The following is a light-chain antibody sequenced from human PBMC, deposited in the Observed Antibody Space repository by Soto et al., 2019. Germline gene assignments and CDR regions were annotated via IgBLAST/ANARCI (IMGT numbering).Light chain of an antibody. V-gene: IGKV3-20*01. CDR2: DAS. CDR3: QQYGTSPFA. CDR1: QTVSSSY. J-gene: IGKJ3*01. Sequence: EIVLTQSPGTLSLSPGDRATLSCRASQTVSSSYLAWYQQKPGQAPRLLIYDASSRAAGIPDRFSGSGSGTDFTLTISRLEPEDFAVYYCQQYGTSPFAFGPGTKVDFK.